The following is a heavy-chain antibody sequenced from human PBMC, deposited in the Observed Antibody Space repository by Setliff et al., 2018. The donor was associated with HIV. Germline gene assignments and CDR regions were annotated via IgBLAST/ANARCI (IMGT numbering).Heavy chain of an antibody. J-gene: IGHJ6*02. Sequence: VASVKVSCKASGYTFTSYGISWVRQAPGQGLEWMGWISAYNGNTNYAQKFQGRVTMTTDTSTSTAYMELRSLRSDDTAVYYCARDHCSSSGCYEYSYYGMDVWGQGTTVTVSS. CDR3: ARDHCSSSGCYEYSYYGMDV. V-gene: IGHV1-18*01. CDR1: GYTFTSYG. D-gene: IGHD2-2*01. CDR2: ISAYNGNT.